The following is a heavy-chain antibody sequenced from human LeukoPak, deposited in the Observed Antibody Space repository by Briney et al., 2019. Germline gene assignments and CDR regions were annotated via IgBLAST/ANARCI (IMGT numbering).Heavy chain of an antibody. Sequence: HPGGSLRLSCAASGFTFSSYAMTWVRQAPGKGLEWVSAISGSGDSTYYADSVKGRFTISRDNSKNTLYLQMNSLRAEDTAVYYCAKDRQPLFLEWLSSFDYWGQGTLVTVSS. D-gene: IGHD3-3*01. V-gene: IGHV3-23*01. J-gene: IGHJ4*02. CDR3: AKDRQPLFLEWLSSFDY. CDR1: GFTFSSYA. CDR2: ISGSGDST.